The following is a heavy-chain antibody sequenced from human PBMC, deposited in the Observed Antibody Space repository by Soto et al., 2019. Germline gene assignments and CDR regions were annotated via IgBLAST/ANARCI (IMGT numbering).Heavy chain of an antibody. D-gene: IGHD6-6*01. J-gene: IGHJ5*02. CDR3: ARSPYSSSSALGRFDP. CDR1: GYTFTSYG. CDR2: ISAYNGNT. V-gene: IGHV1-18*04. Sequence: ASVKVSCKASGYTFTSYGISWVRQAPGQGLEWMGWISAYNGNTNYAQKLQGRVTMTTDTSTSTAYMELRSLRSDDTAVYYCARSPYSSSSALGRFDPWRQGTLATVSS.